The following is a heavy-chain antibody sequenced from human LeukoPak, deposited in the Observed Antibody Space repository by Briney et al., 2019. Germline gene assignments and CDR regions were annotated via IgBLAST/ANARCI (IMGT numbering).Heavy chain of an antibody. V-gene: IGHV4-38-2*02. J-gene: IGHJ4*02. Sequence: PSETLSLTCTVSGYSISSGYYWGWIRQPPGKGLEWIGSIYHSGSTYYNPSLKSRVTISVDTSKNQFSLKLSSVTAADTAVYYCARLKYSSSFDYWGQGTLVTVSS. CDR3: ARLKYSSSFDY. CDR1: GYSISSGYY. D-gene: IGHD6-13*01. CDR2: IYHSGST.